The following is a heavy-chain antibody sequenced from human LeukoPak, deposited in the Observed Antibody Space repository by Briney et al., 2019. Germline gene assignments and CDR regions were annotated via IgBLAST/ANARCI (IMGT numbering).Heavy chain of an antibody. D-gene: IGHD2-2*01. CDR1: GYSISSGYY. J-gene: IGHJ4*02. Sequence: PSETLSLTCAVSGYSISSGYYWGWIRQPPGKGLEWIGSIYHSGSTYYNPSLKSRLTISVDTSKNQFSLKLSSVTAADTAVYYCAGETQVPAKANDYWGQGTLVTVSS. CDR2: IYHSGST. CDR3: AGETQVPAKANDY. V-gene: IGHV4-38-2*02.